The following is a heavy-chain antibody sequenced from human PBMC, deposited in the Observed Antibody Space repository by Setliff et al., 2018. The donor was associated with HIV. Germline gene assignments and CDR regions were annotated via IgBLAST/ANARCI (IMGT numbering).Heavy chain of an antibody. CDR2: INYDESSE. V-gene: IGHV3-30*02. J-gene: IGHJ4*02. Sequence: PGGSLRLSCAASGFTFSAHGMHWVRQAPGKGLEWVAFINYDESSEYYVDSVKGRVTISRDNSKNTVDLQMNSLRAEDTAVYYCAKDGDYSNWDYWGQGTLVTVSS. CDR3: AKDGDYSNWDY. CDR1: GFTFSAHG. D-gene: IGHD4-4*01.